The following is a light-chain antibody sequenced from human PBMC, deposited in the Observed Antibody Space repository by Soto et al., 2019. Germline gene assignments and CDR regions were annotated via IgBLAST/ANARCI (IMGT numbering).Light chain of an antibody. CDR1: QGISNY. V-gene: IGKV1-27*01. CDR2: AVS. J-gene: IGKJ1*01. Sequence: DLQRTQSPSSLSASVGDIVTITCRASQGISNYLAWYQQKPGKVPKLLIYAVSTLQSGVPSRFSGSGSGTDFTLTSSSLQPEGSTTYFCQKYSSAPATLGQGTKVDI. CDR3: QKYSSAPAT.